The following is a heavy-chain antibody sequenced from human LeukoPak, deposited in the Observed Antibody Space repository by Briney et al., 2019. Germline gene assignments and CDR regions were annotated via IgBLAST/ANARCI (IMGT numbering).Heavy chain of an antibody. CDR2: ISSSSSYI. J-gene: IGHJ3*02. Sequence: GGSLRLSCAASGFTFSGYSMNWVRQAPGRGLEWVSSISSSSSYIYYADSVKGRFTISRDNAKNSLYLQMNSLRAEDTAVYYCARLPPYSSSWYGDAFDIWGQGTMVTVSS. D-gene: IGHD6-13*01. V-gene: IGHV3-21*01. CDR3: ARLPPYSSSWYGDAFDI. CDR1: GFTFSGYS.